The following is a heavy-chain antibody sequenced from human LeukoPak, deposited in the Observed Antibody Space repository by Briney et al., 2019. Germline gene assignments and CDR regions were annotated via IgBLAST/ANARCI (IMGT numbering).Heavy chain of an antibody. V-gene: IGHV4-39*07. D-gene: IGHD7-27*01. Sequence: SETLSLTCTVSGGSISSSSYYWGWIRQPPGKGLEWIGSIYYSGSTYYNPSLKSRVTISVDTSKNQFSLKLSSVTAADTAVYYCASETGEEGWFDPWGQGTLVTVSS. J-gene: IGHJ5*02. CDR1: GGSISSSSYY. CDR3: ASETGEEGWFDP. CDR2: IYYSGST.